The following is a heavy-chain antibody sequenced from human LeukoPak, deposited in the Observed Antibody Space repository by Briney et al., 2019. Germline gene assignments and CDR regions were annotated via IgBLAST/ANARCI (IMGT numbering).Heavy chain of an antibody. Sequence: PGWSLRLSCAASGFTFSSYWMHWVRQAPGKGLVWVSHINSGGTGTSYADSVKGRFTISRDNAQNTLYLQMNSLRAEDTAVEYCARAYFRDPGSSPDYWGQGTLVTVSS. D-gene: IGHD3-9*01. CDR3: ARAYFRDPGSSPDY. CDR1: GFTFSSYW. V-gene: IGHV3-74*01. CDR2: INSGGTGT. J-gene: IGHJ4*02.